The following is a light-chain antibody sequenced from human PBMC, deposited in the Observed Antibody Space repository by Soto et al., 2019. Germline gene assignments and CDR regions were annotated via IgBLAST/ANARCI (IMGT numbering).Light chain of an antibody. Sequence: IALTKSPVALSLSPGERATLSCKARQRVSSSNLAGYQQKPGQPPRLLIYGASSRATGITDRLSGSGSGTDFTLTISSMEHEDVAVYYCQQYCSSPPITFGQGTRLEIK. CDR3: QQYCSSPPIT. CDR1: QRVSSSN. CDR2: GAS. V-gene: IGKV3-20*01. J-gene: IGKJ5*01.